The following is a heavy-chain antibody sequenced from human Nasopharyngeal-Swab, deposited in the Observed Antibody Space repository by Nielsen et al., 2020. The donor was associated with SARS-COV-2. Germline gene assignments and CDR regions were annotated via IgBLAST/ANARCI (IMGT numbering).Heavy chain of an antibody. CDR3: ARGAYDYVWGSYRPIDY. Sequence: GGSLRLSCAASGFTFSSYSMNWVRQAPGKGLEWVSSISSSSSYIYYADSVKGRFTISRDNAENSLYLQMNSLRAEDTAVYYCARGAYDYVWGSYRPIDYWGQGTLVTVSS. CDR2: ISSSSSYI. V-gene: IGHV3-21*01. J-gene: IGHJ4*02. D-gene: IGHD3-16*02. CDR1: GFTFSSYS.